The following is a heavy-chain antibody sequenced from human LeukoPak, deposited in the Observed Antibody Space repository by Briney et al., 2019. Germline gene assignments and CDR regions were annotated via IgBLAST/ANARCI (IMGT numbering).Heavy chain of an antibody. Sequence: SETLSLTCTVSGGSISSSSYYWGWIRQPPGKGLEWIGSIYYSGSTYYNPSLKSRVTISVDTSKNQFSLKLSSVTAADTAVYYCARGPLAAAGRKPGWRSGGYFDYWGQGTLVTVSS. CDR3: ARGPLAAAGRKPGWRSGGYFDY. V-gene: IGHV4-39*07. J-gene: IGHJ4*02. CDR1: GGSISSSSYY. D-gene: IGHD6-13*01. CDR2: IYYSGST.